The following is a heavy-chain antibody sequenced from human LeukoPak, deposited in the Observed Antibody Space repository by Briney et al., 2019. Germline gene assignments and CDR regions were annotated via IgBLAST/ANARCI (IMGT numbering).Heavy chain of an antibody. CDR2: IKQDGSEK. CDR1: GFTFSSYA. J-gene: IGHJ3*02. V-gene: IGHV3-7*01. Sequence: GGSLRLSCAASGFTFSSYAMHWVRQAPGKGLEWVANIKQDGSEKYYVDSVKGRFTISRDNAKNSLYLQMNSLRAEDTAVYYCALNQVVVTAFDAFDIWGQGTMVTVSS. D-gene: IGHD2-21*02. CDR3: ALNQVVVTAFDAFDI.